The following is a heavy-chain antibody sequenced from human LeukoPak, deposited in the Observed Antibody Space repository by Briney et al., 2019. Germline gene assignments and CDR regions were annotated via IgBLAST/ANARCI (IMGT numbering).Heavy chain of an antibody. D-gene: IGHD3-10*01. CDR3: ARGIWFGEFTPPYYFDY. V-gene: IGHV4-39*07. CDR2: IYYSGST. CDR1: GGSISSSSYY. Sequence: SETLSLTCTVSGGSISSSSYYWGWIRQPPGKGLEWIGSIYYSGSTYYNPSLKSRVTISVDTSKNQFSLKLSSVTAADPAVYYCARGIWFGEFTPPYYFDYWGQGTLVTVSS. J-gene: IGHJ4*02.